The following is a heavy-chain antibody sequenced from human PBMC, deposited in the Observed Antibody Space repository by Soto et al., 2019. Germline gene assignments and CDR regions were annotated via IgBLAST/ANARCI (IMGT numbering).Heavy chain of an antibody. CDR3: ARDSEGSGPFDY. V-gene: IGHV4-31*03. D-gene: IGHD3-10*01. Sequence: QVQLQESGPGLVKPSQTLSLTCTVSGGSISSGGYYWSWIRQHPGKGLEWIGYIYYSGSTYYNPSPKSRVTISVDTSKNQFSLKLSSVTAADTAVYYCARDSEGSGPFDYWGQGTLVTVSS. CDR2: IYYSGST. CDR1: GGSISSGGYY. J-gene: IGHJ4*02.